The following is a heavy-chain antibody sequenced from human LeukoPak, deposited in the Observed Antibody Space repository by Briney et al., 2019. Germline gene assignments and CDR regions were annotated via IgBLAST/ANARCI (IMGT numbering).Heavy chain of an antibody. CDR1: GFTFSTYG. Sequence: GGSLRLSCAASGFTFSTYGMHWVRQVPGKGLEWVALIWYDGSNKYYADSVEGRFIISRDNSKDTLYLQMNSLRAEDTAVYYCARGYCSGGSCYPGYFDYWGQGTLVTVSS. CDR2: IWYDGSNK. CDR3: ARGYCSGGSCYPGYFDY. V-gene: IGHV3-33*01. D-gene: IGHD2-15*01. J-gene: IGHJ4*02.